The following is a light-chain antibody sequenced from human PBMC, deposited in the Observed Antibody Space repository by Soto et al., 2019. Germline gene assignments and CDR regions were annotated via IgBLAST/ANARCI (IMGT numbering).Light chain of an antibody. V-gene: IGLV1-40*01. J-gene: IGLJ2*01. CDR1: TSNIGAGYD. Sequence: QSVLTQPPSVSGAPGQRVTISCTGSTSNIGAGYDVHWYQQLPGTAPKLLMYGNRNRPSGVPDRFSGSKSGTSASLAITGLQAEDEADYYCQSYDSSLSGSVFGGGTMLTVL. CDR3: QSYDSSLSGSV. CDR2: GNR.